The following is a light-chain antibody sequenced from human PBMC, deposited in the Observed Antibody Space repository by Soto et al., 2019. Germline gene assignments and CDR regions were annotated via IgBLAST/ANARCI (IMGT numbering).Light chain of an antibody. CDR2: KAS. Sequence: DIQMTQSPSTLSASVGGRVTITCRASQSISSWLAWYQQKPGKAPKLLIYKASNLESGVPSRFSGSGSGTEFALFISSLQPDDFATYYCQHYNSYSEAFGQGTKVDIK. CDR1: QSISSW. J-gene: IGKJ1*01. CDR3: QHYNSYSEA. V-gene: IGKV1-5*03.